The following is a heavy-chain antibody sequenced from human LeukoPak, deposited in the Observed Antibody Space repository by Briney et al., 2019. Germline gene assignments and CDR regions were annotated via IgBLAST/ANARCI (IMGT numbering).Heavy chain of an antibody. V-gene: IGHV3-53*05. J-gene: IGHJ5*02. CDR3: AKDQGCSSSSCRLNWFGP. D-gene: IGHD2-2*01. CDR2: IYSGGKT. CDR1: GFTVSPNY. Sequence: GGSLRLSCAASGFTVSPNYMSWVRQAPGKGLEWVSVIYSGGKTYYADAVKGRFTISRDNNKKSLYLQMNSLRSEDTALYYCAKDQGCSSSSCRLNWFGPWGQGTLVTVSS.